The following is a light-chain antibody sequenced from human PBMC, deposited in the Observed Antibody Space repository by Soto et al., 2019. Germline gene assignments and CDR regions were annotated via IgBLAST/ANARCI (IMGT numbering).Light chain of an antibody. CDR1: SSDGGGYNY. CDR2: EVS. CDR3: SSYAGSNAYD. J-gene: IGLJ1*01. Sequence: QSALTQPPSASGSPGQSVTISCTGTSSDGGGYNYVSWYQQHPGKAPKLMIYEVSKRPSGVHDRFSGSKSGKTASLTVSGLQAEDEAAYYCSSYAGSNAYDSGTGTKLTVL. V-gene: IGLV2-8*01.